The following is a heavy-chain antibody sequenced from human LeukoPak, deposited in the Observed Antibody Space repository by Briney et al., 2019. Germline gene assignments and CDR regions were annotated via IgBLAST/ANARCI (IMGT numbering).Heavy chain of an antibody. CDR1: VFTLSSYG. CDR3: ARGGHDYYDRSGYYYMSAFDI. V-gene: IGHV3-33*01. J-gene: IGHJ3*02. Sequence: PGRSLRLSCAACVFTLSSYGIHWVRQAPGKGLEWVAVIWYDGTNRYYVDSVRGRFTISRDNSKNTLYLQINSLRAEDTAVYYCARGGHDYYDRSGYYYMSAFDIWGQGTMVTVSS. D-gene: IGHD3-22*01. CDR2: IWYDGTNR.